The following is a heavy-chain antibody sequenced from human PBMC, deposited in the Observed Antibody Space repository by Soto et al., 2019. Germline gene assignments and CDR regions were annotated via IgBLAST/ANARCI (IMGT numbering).Heavy chain of an antibody. V-gene: IGHV3-30*18. Sequence: QVQLVESGGGVVQPGRSLRLSGAASGFTCSSYGMHWVRQAPGQRLELVAVISYDGSNKYYADSVKGRVTISRDNSKNPLYLQMNSLRAEDTAVYYCAKGLAYYYYYGMDVWGQGTTVTFSS. CDR1: GFTCSSYG. CDR2: ISYDGSNK. J-gene: IGHJ6*02. CDR3: AKGLAYYYYYGMDV. D-gene: IGHD3-3*02.